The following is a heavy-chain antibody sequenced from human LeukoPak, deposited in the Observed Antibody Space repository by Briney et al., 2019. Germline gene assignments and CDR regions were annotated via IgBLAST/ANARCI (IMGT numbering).Heavy chain of an antibody. D-gene: IGHD6-19*01. Sequence: SETLSLTCTVSGGSISNSNYYWGWSRQPPGKGLEWIGNIFYSGATYYNPSLKSRVTISVDTSKNQFSLKLSSVTAADTAVYYCARGFASGWYSRYDPWGQGTLVTVSS. CDR1: GGSISNSNYY. CDR2: IFYSGAT. V-gene: IGHV4-39*01. J-gene: IGHJ5*02. CDR3: ARGFASGWYSRYDP.